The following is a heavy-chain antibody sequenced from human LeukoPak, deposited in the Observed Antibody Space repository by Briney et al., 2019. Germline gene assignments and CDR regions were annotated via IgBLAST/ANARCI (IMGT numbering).Heavy chain of an antibody. J-gene: IGHJ6*03. CDR3: ARGASPTRWLQSSYYYYMDV. CDR1: GFTFSSYW. Sequence: PGGSLRLSCAASGFTFSSYWMHWVRQAPGKGLVWVSRINSDGSSTSYADSVKGRFTISRDNAKNTLYLQMNSLRAEDTAVYYCARGASPTRWLQSSYYYYMDVWGKGTTVTVSS. D-gene: IGHD5-24*01. V-gene: IGHV3-74*01. CDR2: INSDGSST.